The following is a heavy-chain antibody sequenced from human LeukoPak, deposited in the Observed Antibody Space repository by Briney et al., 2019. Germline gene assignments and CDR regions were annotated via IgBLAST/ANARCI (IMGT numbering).Heavy chain of an antibody. V-gene: IGHV3-74*01. D-gene: IGHD5/OR15-5a*01. Sequence: GGSLRLSCAASGFTFSSYWMHWVRQAPGKGLVWVSSINSDGGTTYCADSVKGRFTISRDNAKSTLYLQMNSLRAEDTAVYYCARVSASSNAPFDYWGQGTLVTVSS. CDR1: GFTFSSYW. CDR3: ARVSASSNAPFDY. CDR2: INSDGGTT. J-gene: IGHJ4*02.